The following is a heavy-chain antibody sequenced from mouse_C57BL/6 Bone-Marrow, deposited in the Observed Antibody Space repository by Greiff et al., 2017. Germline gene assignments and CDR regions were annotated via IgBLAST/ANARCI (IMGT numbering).Heavy chain of an antibody. Sequence: EVHLVESGGDLVKPGGSLKLSCAASGFTFSSYGMSWVRQTPDKRLEWVATISRGGSYTYYPDSVKGRFTISRDNAKNTLYLQMSSLKSEDTAMYYCARQINRFAYWGQGTLVTVSA. V-gene: IGHV5-6*01. CDR3: ARQINRFAY. CDR2: ISRGGSYT. J-gene: IGHJ3*01. CDR1: GFTFSSYG.